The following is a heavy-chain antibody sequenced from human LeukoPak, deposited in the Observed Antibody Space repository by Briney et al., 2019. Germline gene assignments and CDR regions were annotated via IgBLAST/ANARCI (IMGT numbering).Heavy chain of an antibody. CDR1: GFTFSSYA. D-gene: IGHD6-19*01. CDR3: AKDAREYSSGPRSS. J-gene: IGHJ5*02. Sequence: LPGGSLRLSCAASGFTFSSYAMSWVRQAPGKGLEWVSAISGSGGSTYYADSVKGRFTISRDNSKNTLYLQMNSLRAEDTAVYYCAKDAREYSSGPRSSWGQGTLVTVSS. CDR2: ISGSGGST. V-gene: IGHV3-23*01.